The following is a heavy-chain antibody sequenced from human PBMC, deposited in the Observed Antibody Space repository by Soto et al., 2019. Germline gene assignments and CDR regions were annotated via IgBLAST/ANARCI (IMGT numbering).Heavy chain of an antibody. CDR3: ASGGGWSFDR. Sequence: EAQLVESGGGLVQPGGSLRLSCSASGFNFNQYWMSWVRQAPGKGLEWVANVKQDGGEKNYVDSVRGRFTISRDNTKNSLYLQMGSLRVEATALYYCASGGGWSFDRWGQGTLVTVSS. V-gene: IGHV3-7*01. CDR1: GFNFNQYW. CDR2: VKQDGGEK. D-gene: IGHD6-19*01. J-gene: IGHJ4*02.